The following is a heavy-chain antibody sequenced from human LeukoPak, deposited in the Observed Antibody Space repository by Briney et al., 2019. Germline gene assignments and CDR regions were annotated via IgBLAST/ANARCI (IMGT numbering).Heavy chain of an antibody. CDR3: AREQLGNEGFDY. D-gene: IGHD6-6*01. CDR1: GGSISGYY. CDR2: INYSGRT. J-gene: IGHJ4*02. V-gene: IGHV4-59*12. Sequence: SETLSLTCTVSGGSISGYYWSWIRQPPGKGLEWIGYINYSGRTNNNPSLTGRVTVSVDTSKNQFSLKLSSVTAADTAVYYCAREQLGNEGFDYWGQGTLVTVSS.